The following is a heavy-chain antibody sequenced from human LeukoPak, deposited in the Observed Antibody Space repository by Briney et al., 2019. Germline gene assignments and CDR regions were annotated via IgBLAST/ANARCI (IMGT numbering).Heavy chain of an antibody. CDR1: GFTFSSYW. Sequence: GGSLRLSCAASGFTFSSYWMHWVRQAPGKGLVWVSRINTDGSSTSYADSVKGRFTISRDNAKNTLYLQMNSLRAEDTAVYYCARDEELGSWYNYWGQGTQVTVSS. CDR2: INTDGSST. J-gene: IGHJ4*02. D-gene: IGHD6-13*01. CDR3: ARDEELGSWYNY. V-gene: IGHV3-74*01.